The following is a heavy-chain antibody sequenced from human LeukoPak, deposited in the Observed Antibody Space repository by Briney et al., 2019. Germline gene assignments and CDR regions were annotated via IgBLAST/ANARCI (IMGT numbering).Heavy chain of an antibody. V-gene: IGHV4-4*02. CDR1: GGSISSSNW. CDR3: ARGAALWEADYYYYMDV. Sequence: SETLSLTCAVSGGSISSSNWWSWIRQPPGKGLEWIGEIYHSGSTNYNPSLKSRVTISVDKSKNQFSLKLSSVTAADTAVYYCARGAALWEADYYYYMDVWGKGTTVTVSS. J-gene: IGHJ6*03. D-gene: IGHD1-26*01. CDR2: IYHSGST.